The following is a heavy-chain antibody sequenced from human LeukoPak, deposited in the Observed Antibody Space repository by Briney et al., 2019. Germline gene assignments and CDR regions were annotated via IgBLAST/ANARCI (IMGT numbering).Heavy chain of an antibody. J-gene: IGHJ4*02. V-gene: IGHV3-48*04. CDR2: ISSSSSTI. CDR3: ASGYSSSTIDY. CDR1: GFTFSSYS. D-gene: IGHD6-13*01. Sequence: GGSLRLSCAASGFTFSSYSMNWVRQAPGKGLEWVSYISSSSSTIYYADSVKGRFTISRDNAKNSLYLQMNSLRAEDTAVYYCASGYSSSTIDYWGQGTLVTVSS.